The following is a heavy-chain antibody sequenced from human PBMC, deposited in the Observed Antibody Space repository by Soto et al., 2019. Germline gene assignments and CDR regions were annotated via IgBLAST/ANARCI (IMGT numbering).Heavy chain of an antibody. J-gene: IGHJ5*02. D-gene: IGHD1-1*01. V-gene: IGHV1-69*01. Sequence: QVQLVQSGAEVKKPGSSVKVSCKASGDTFSTYSISWVRQAPGQGLEWMGGIIAMFGVAVYAQKFQGRVTITADDPTSTVYMVLSSLRSEDTAFYYCAREVQVNSSLHHTWFDPWGQGSLVTVSS. CDR1: GDTFSTYS. CDR2: IIAMFGVA. CDR3: AREVQVNSSLHHTWFDP.